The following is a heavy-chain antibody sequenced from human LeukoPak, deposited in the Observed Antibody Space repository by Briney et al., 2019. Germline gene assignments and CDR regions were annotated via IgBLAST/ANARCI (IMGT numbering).Heavy chain of an antibody. CDR2: INPNSGGT. D-gene: IGHD1-26*01. CDR3: ARDPSQWELLHSFDY. V-gene: IGHV1-2*02. CDR1: RYTFTGYY. J-gene: IGHJ4*02. Sequence: ASVKVSCKASRYTFTGYYMHWVRQAPGQGLEWMGWINPNSGGTNYAQKFQGRVTMTRDTSISTAYMELSRLRSDDTAVYYCARDPSQWELLHSFDYWGQGTLVTVSS.